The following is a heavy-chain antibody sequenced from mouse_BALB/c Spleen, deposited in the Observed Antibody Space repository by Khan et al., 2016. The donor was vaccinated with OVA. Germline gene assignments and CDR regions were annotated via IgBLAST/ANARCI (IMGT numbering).Heavy chain of an antibody. CDR3: SRNSYMYDFTY. CDR1: GFSSTTYG. Sequence: QVQLKQSGPGLVQPSQSLSITCTFSGFSSTTYGVHWVRQSPGKGLEWLGLIWSGGNTDYNAAFISRLSISKDNSKSHVFFKMNSLQADDTAIYYCSRNSYMYDFTYWGQGTLVTVSA. J-gene: IGHJ3*01. CDR2: IWSGGNT. V-gene: IGHV2-4-1*01. D-gene: IGHD2-14*01.